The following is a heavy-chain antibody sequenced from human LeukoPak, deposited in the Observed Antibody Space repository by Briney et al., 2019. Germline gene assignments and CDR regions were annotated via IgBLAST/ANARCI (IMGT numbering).Heavy chain of an antibody. CDR3: AKTGSTAPHYYGMDV. CDR2: ISGSGGST. Sequence: QPGGSLRLSCAASGFTLSSYAMSWVRQAPGKGLEWVSAISGSGGSTYYADSVKGRFTISRGNSKNTLYLQMNSLRAEDTAVYYCAKTGSTAPHYYGMDVWGKGTTVTVSS. D-gene: IGHD2-2*01. CDR1: GFTLSSYA. V-gene: IGHV3-23*01. J-gene: IGHJ6*04.